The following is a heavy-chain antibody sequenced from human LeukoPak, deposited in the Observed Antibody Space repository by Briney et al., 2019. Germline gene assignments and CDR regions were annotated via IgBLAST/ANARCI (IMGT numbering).Heavy chain of an antibody. CDR3: ARGSSWYIDYFDY. CDR2: TSAYNGNT. D-gene: IGHD6-13*01. V-gene: IGHV1-18*01. CDR1: CYTFSSHG. J-gene: IGHJ4*02. Sequence: ASMKVSCKASCYTFSSHGISWGRQGPGQGREWRGWTSAYNGNTNYAQKLQGRVTMTTDTSTSTAYMELRSLRSDDTAVYYCARGSSWYIDYFDYWGQGTLVTVSS.